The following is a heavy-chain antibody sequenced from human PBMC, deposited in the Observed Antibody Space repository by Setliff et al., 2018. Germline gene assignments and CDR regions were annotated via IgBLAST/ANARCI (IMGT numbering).Heavy chain of an antibody. CDR2: ISPYNGDT. J-gene: IGHJ6*03. CDR1: GYIFNTFG. CDR3: ARVSQAAGKRSVWSYFFYYMDV. V-gene: IGHV1-18*01. D-gene: IGHD6-19*01. Sequence: GASVKVSCKASGYIFNTFGINWMRRAPGQGLEWIGWISPYNGDTKYAQNLQGRVTLTTDTSTSTAYVEVRSLRAEDTAAYFCARVSQAAGKRSVWSYFFYYMDVWGEGTTVTVSS.